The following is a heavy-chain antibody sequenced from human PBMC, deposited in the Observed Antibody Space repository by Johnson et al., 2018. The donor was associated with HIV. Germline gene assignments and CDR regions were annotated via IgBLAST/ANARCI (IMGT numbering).Heavy chain of an antibody. V-gene: IGHV3-30*03. CDR1: GFSLRTYG. CDR2: ISIDGNSR. Sequence: QLVESGGGVVQPGRSLRLSCAATGFSLRTYGMHWVRQAPGKGLEWVAVISIDGNSRYYADSVKGRFTISRDNSKNTLYLQMNSLRAEDTAVYYCVRPTTILTNDAFNIWGQGTMVTVSS. J-gene: IGHJ3*02. D-gene: IGHD3-9*01. CDR3: VRPTTILTNDAFNI.